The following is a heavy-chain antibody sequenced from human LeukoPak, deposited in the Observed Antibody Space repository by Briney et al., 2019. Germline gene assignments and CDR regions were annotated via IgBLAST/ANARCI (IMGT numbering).Heavy chain of an antibody. CDR3: AKDRLAEYQLLCDGMDV. V-gene: IGHV3-23*01. J-gene: IGHJ6*02. Sequence: PGGSLRPSFAASGFTFSSYAMSWVRRAPGKGLGWVSAFSVSGGSTYYADSVKGQFTISRDNSKNTLYLQMNSLRAEDTAVYYCAKDRLAEYQLLCDGMDVWGQGTTVTVSS. CDR1: GFTFSSYA. D-gene: IGHD2-2*01. CDR2: FSVSGGST.